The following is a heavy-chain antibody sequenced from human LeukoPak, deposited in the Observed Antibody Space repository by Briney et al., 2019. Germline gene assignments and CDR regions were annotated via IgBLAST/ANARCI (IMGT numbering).Heavy chain of an antibody. CDR1: GYTFTGYY. CDR2: INPNSGGT. D-gene: IGHD3-22*01. CDR3: AGYYYDSSGYHNIHFDY. Sequence: ASVKVSCKASGYTFTGYYMHWVRQAPGQGLEWMGWINPNSGGTNYAQKFQGRVTMTRDTSISTAYMELSSLRSEDTAVYYCAGYYYDSSGYHNIHFDYWGQGTLVTVSS. J-gene: IGHJ4*02. V-gene: IGHV1-2*02.